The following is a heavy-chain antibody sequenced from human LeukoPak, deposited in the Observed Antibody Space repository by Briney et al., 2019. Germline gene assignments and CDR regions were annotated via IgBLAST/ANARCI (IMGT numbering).Heavy chain of an antibody. V-gene: IGHV4-39*01. CDR2: IYYSGST. CDR3: ARHSGVYYDFWSGYYTVDY. CDR1: GGSISSSSYY. J-gene: IGHJ4*02. Sequence: SETLSLTCTVSGGSISSSSYYWGWIRRPPGKGLEWIGSIYYSGSTYYNPSLKSRVTISVDTSKNQFSLKLSSVTAADTAVYYCARHSGVYYDFWSGYYTVDYWGQGTLVTVSS. D-gene: IGHD3-3*01.